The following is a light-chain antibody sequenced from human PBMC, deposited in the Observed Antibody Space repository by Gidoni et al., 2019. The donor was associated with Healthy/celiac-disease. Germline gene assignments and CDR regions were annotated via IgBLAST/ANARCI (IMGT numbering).Light chain of an antibody. J-gene: IGKJ2*01. CDR3: QQSYSTPYT. CDR1: QSISSY. V-gene: IGKV1-39*01. Sequence: DIQMTQSPSSLSASVGDRVTITCRASQSISSYLIRYQQKPGKAPKLLIYAASSLQSGVPSRFSGSGSGTDFTLTISSLQPEDFATYYCQQSYSTPYTFGQGTKLEIK. CDR2: AAS.